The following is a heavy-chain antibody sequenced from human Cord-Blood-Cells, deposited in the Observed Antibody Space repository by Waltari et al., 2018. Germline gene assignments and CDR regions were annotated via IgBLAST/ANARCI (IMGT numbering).Heavy chain of an antibody. D-gene: IGHD3-22*01. CDR3: ARNDYYDSSGYYLDAFDI. J-gene: IGHJ3*02. Sequence: EVQLVESGGGLVQPGGSLRLSCAASGFTFSSYSMNWVRTAPGKGLEWVSYISSSSSTIYYADSVKGRFTISRDNAKNSLYLQMNSLRAEDTAVYYCARNDYYDSSGYYLDAFDIWGQGTMVTVSS. V-gene: IGHV3-48*01. CDR1: GFTFSSYS. CDR2: ISSSSSTI.